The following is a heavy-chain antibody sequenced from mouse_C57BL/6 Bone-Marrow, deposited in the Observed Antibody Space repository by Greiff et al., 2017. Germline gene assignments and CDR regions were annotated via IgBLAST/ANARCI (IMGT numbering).Heavy chain of an antibody. CDR2: IYPGDGDT. J-gene: IGHJ4*01. D-gene: IGHD3-2*02. Sequence: QVQLKQSGPELVKPGASVKISCKASGYAFSSSWMNWVKQRPGKGLEWIGRIYPGDGDTNYNGKFKGKATLTADKSSSTAYMQLSSLTSEDSAVYFCAREGPQATCAMDYWGQGTSVTVSS. CDR1: GYAFSSSW. CDR3: AREGPQATCAMDY. V-gene: IGHV1-82*01.